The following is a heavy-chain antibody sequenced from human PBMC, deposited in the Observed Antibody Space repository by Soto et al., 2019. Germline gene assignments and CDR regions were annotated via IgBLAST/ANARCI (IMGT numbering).Heavy chain of an antibody. J-gene: IGHJ4*02. Sequence: PGGSPRLSCAASGFTFSSYSMSWVRQAPGKGLEWVSIISGNSVTIGYADSAKGRFTISRDNSKNMLYLQMGSLRAEDTAVYYCATGIGNPSYFAYWGQGTLVTVSS. D-gene: IGHD1-1*01. CDR1: GFTFSSYS. CDR3: ATGIGNPSYFAY. V-gene: IGHV3-23*01. CDR2: ISGNSVTI.